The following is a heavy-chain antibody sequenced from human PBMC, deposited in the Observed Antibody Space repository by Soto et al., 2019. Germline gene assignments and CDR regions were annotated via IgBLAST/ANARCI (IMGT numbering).Heavy chain of an antibody. V-gene: IGHV1-18*01. Sequence: ASVKVSCKASGYTFTSYGISWVRQAPGQGLEWMGWISAYNGNTNYAQKLQGRVTMTTDTSTSTAYMELRSLRSDDTAVYYCARVGSDPYYDSNGPPDYWGQGTLVTVSS. CDR2: ISAYNGNT. CDR3: ARVGSDPYYDSNGPPDY. CDR1: GYTFTSYG. J-gene: IGHJ4*02. D-gene: IGHD3-22*01.